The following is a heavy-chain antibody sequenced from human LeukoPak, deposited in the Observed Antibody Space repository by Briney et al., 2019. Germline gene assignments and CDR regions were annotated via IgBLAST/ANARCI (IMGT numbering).Heavy chain of an antibody. CDR3: ARRGYYYYGMDV. Sequence: SETLALTCAVYGGSFSGYYWSWIHQPPGKGLEWIGEINHSGSTNYNPSLKSRVTISVDTSKNQFSLKLSSVTAADTAVYYCARRGYYYYGMDVWGKGTTVTVSS. CDR2: INHSGST. CDR1: GGSFSGYY. J-gene: IGHJ6*04. D-gene: IGHD3-10*01. V-gene: IGHV4-34*01.